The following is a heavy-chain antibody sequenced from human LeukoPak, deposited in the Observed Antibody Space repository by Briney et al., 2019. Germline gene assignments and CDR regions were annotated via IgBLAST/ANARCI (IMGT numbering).Heavy chain of an antibody. V-gene: IGHV3-66*01. CDR3: ARDLEAANTYYFDY. D-gene: IGHD6-13*01. CDR1: GFTFSNYA. CDR2: ISSAGTT. J-gene: IGHJ4*02. Sequence: GGSLRLSCTASGFTFSNYAMNWVRQAPGKGLEWVSIISSAGTTYYADSVKGRFTISRDNSKNTVYLQVNSLRDEDTAVYYCARDLEAANTYYFDYWGQGTMVTVSS.